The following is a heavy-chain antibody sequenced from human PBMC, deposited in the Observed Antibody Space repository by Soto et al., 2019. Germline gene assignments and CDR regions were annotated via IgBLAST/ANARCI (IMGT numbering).Heavy chain of an antibody. CDR2: INPNSGGT. D-gene: IGHD3-10*01. J-gene: IGHJ3*02. V-gene: IGHV1-2*04. CDR1: GYTFTGYY. CDR3: ARDAEMVRGFRGINAFDT. Sequence: ASVKVSCKASGYTFTGYYMHWVRQAPGQGLEWMGWINPNSGGTNYAQKFQGWVTMTRDTSIGTAYMELSRLRSDDTAVYYCARDAEMVRGFRGINAFDTGGKGT.